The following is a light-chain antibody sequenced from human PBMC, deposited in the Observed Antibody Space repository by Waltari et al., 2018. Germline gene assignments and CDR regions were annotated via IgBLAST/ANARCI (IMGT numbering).Light chain of an antibody. CDR3: QVWDDTTNSGV. CDR2: YDT. Sequence: YVATQPPSLSVAPAATATLTCGGRNIATQSVNWYQQKSGQAPVLVMFYDTDWPPGIPARFSGSNSGNTATLTISWVEAGDEADYHCQVWDDTTNSGVFGGGTRLTVL. J-gene: IGLJ3*02. V-gene: IGLV3-21*04. CDR1: NIATQS.